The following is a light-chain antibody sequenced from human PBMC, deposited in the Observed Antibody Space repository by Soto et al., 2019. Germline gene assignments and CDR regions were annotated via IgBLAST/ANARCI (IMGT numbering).Light chain of an antibody. CDR2: EGS. Sequence: QSVLTQPASVSGSPGQSSTISCTGTSSDVGSYNLVSWYQQHPGKAPKLMIYEGSKRPSGVSNRFSGSKSGNTASLTISGLQAEDEADYYCCSYAGSSTSVVFGGRTKLTVL. J-gene: IGLJ2*01. V-gene: IGLV2-23*01. CDR3: CSYAGSSTSVV. CDR1: SSDVGSYNL.